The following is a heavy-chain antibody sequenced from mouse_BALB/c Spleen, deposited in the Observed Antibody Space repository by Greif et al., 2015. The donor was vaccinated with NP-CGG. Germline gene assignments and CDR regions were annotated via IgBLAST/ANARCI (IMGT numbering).Heavy chain of an antibody. CDR3: ARKLGRGLYFDY. J-gene: IGHJ2*01. D-gene: IGHD4-1*01. CDR1: GFNIKDTY. V-gene: IGHV14-3*02. CDR2: IDPANGNT. Sequence: VQLKDSGAELVKAGASVKLSCTASGFNIKDTYMHWVKQRPEQGLEWIGRIDPANGNTKYDPKFQGKATITADTSSNTAYLQLSSLTSEDTAVYYCARKLGRGLYFDYWGQGTTLTVSS.